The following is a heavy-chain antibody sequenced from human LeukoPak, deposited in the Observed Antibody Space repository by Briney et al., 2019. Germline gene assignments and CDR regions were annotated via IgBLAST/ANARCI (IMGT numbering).Heavy chain of an antibody. V-gene: IGHV1-18*01. J-gene: IGHJ1*01. CDR1: GYTFTSYG. Sequence: ASVKVSCKASGYTFTSYGISWVGQAPGQGLEGMGWISGYNGNTNYAQKLQGRVTMTTDTSKRTDYMEVRSLRSADAAVYYCARDDVDYAGNNWGQGTLVTVSS. CDR3: ARDDVDYAGNN. D-gene: IGHD4-23*01. CDR2: ISGYNGNT.